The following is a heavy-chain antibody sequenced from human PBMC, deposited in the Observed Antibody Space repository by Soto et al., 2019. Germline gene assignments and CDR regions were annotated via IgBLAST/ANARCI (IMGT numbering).Heavy chain of an antibody. Sequence: QVQLQQWGAGLLKPSETLSLTCAVYGGSFSGYYWSWIRQPPGMGLEWIGEINHSGSTNYNPSLKSRVTISVDTSKNQFSLKLSSVTAADTAVYYCARGHGFYFAGSGSSNWFDPWGQGTLVTVSS. J-gene: IGHJ5*02. CDR3: ARGHGFYFAGSGSSNWFDP. V-gene: IGHV4-34*01. CDR2: INHSGST. D-gene: IGHD3-10*01. CDR1: GGSFSGYY.